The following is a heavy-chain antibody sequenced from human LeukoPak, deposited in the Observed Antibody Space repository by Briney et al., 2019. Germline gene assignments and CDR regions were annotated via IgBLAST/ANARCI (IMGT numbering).Heavy chain of an antibody. CDR2: IRYDGSKK. Sequence: GGSLRLSCAASGFTFSSYGMHWVRQAPGKGLEWVAFIRYDGSKKYYADSVKGRFTISRDNSKNTLYLEMNSLRAEDTAVYYCARDPYSGSYGDYYYYYMDVWGKGTTVTISS. D-gene: IGHD1-26*01. CDR1: GFTFSSYG. J-gene: IGHJ6*03. CDR3: ARDPYSGSYGDYYYYYMDV. V-gene: IGHV3-30*02.